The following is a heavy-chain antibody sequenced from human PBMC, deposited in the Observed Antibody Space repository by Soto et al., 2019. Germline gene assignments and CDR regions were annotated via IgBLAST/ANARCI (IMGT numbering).Heavy chain of an antibody. D-gene: IGHD4-17*01. V-gene: IGHV4-34*01. Sequence: SETLSLTCAVYGGSFSGYYWSWIRQPPGKGLEWIGEINHSGSTNYNPSLKSRVTISVDTSKNQFSLKLSSVTAADTAAYYCARGGPSRGTTVTRYYYYGMDVWGQGTTVTVSS. CDR1: GGSFSGYY. CDR2: INHSGST. J-gene: IGHJ6*02. CDR3: ARGGPSRGTTVTRYYYYGMDV.